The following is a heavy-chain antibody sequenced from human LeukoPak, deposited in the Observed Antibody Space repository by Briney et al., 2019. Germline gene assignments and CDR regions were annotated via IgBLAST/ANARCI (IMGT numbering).Heavy chain of an antibody. Sequence: GGSLRLSCAASGFTFSSYAMSWVRQAPGKGLEWVSAISGSGGSTYYADSVKGRFTISRDNSKNTLYLQMNSLRAEDTAVYYCARDPFHIVVVTASHVFDYWGQGTLVTVSS. CDR1: GFTFSSYA. D-gene: IGHD2-21*02. CDR3: ARDPFHIVVVTASHVFDY. J-gene: IGHJ4*02. CDR2: ISGSGGST. V-gene: IGHV3-23*01.